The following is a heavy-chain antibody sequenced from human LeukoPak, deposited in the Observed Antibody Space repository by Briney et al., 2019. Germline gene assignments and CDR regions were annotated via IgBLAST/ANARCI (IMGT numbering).Heavy chain of an antibody. V-gene: IGHV3-7*01. CDR2: IRQDGSDE. D-gene: IGHD1-14*01. Sequence: GGSLRLSCAASGISLSSLWMSWFRQAPGKGLEWVADIRQDGSDEHYVASVKGRFTISRDNAKNSLYLQMNSLRAEDTAVYYCARDCVHPTGGGNDYWGQGTLVTVSS. CDR3: ARDCVHPTGGGNDY. J-gene: IGHJ4*02. CDR1: GISLSSLW.